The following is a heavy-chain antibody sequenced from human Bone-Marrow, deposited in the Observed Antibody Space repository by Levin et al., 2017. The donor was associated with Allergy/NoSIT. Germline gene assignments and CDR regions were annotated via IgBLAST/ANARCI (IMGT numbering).Heavy chain of an antibody. Sequence: SVKVSCKASGGTFSSYAISWVRQAPGQGLEWMGGIIPIFGTANYAQKFQGRVTITADESTSTAYMELSSLRSEDTAVDYCARDIVVVPAANYYYDYGMDVWGQGTTVTVSS. V-gene: IGHV1-69*13. D-gene: IGHD2-2*01. CDR3: ARDIVVVPAANYYYDYGMDV. CDR1: GGTFSSYA. CDR2: IIPIFGTA. J-gene: IGHJ6*02.